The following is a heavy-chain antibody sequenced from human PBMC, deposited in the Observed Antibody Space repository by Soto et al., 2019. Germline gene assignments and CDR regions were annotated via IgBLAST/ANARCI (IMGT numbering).Heavy chain of an antibody. V-gene: IGHV3-33*01. J-gene: IGHJ4*02. CDR1: GFTFSTYG. CDR3: ARWYSGTYGVDY. CDR2: IWFDGSNE. Sequence: QVQLVESGGGVVQPGRSLRLSCAASGFTFSTYGMHWVRQAPGKGLEWVAVIWFDGSNENYADSVKGRFTISRDNSKNTLYLQMNSLRVEDTAVYYCARWYSGTYGVDYWGQGTLVTVSS. D-gene: IGHD1-26*01.